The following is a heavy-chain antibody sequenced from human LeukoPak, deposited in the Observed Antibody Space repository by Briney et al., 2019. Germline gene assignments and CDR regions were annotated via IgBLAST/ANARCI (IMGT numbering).Heavy chain of an antibody. D-gene: IGHD2-21*02. Sequence: TGGSLRLSCAASGFTFSDYYMSWIRQSPGKGLEWVSYITYSGTTIYYADSVKGRFTISRDNAKSSLYLQMNSLRAEDTAVYYCARGTAAGGSDAFDIWGQGTMVTVSS. CDR3: ARGTAAGGSDAFDI. J-gene: IGHJ3*02. V-gene: IGHV3-11*04. CDR1: GFTFSDYY. CDR2: ITYSGTTI.